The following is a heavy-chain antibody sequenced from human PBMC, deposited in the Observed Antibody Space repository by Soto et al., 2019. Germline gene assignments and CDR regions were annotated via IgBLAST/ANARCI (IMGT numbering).Heavy chain of an antibody. CDR2: IKSRTDGGKK. D-gene: IGHD2-21*01. J-gene: IGHJ3*02. CDR3: TTERGIPRDPTDAFDI. CDR1: GFTFSNAC. Sequence: EVQLVESGGGLVKPGGSLRLSCASSGFTFSNACMNWVRQAPGKGLEWVGRIKSRTDGGKKDYAAPVKGRFTSSRDDSINTMYLQMDSLKTEDTAVYYCTTERGIPRDPTDAFDIWGQGTMVPVSS. V-gene: IGHV3-15*07.